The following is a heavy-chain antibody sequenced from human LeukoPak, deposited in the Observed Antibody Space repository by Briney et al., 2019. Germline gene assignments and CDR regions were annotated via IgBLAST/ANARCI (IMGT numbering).Heavy chain of an antibody. V-gene: IGHV4-31*03. D-gene: IGHD2-15*01. CDR3: ARDLPGRGSGGIGY. Sequence: SETLSLTCTVSGGSISSGGYYWSWIRQHPGKGLEWIGYIYYSGSTYYNPSLKSRVTISVDTSKNQFSLKLSSVTAADTAVYYCARDLPGRGSGGIGYWGQGTLVTVSS. CDR1: GGSISSGGYY. J-gene: IGHJ4*02. CDR2: IYYSGST.